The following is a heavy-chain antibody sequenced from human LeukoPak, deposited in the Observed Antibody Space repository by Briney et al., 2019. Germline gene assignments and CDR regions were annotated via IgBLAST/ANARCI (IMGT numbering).Heavy chain of an antibody. V-gene: IGHV4-34*01. Sequence: SETLSLTCAVYGGSFSGYYWSWIRQPPGKGLEWIGEINHSGSTNYNPSLKSRVTISVDTSKNQFSLKLSSETAADTAVYYCARAHDWGQGTLVTVSS. J-gene: IGHJ4*02. CDR1: GGSFSGYY. CDR2: INHSGST. CDR3: ARAHD.